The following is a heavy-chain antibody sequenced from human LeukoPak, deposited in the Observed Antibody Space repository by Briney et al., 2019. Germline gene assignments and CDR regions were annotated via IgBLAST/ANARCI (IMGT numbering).Heavy chain of an antibody. CDR3: ARDMVLWFGELFAFDY. V-gene: IGHV3-21*01. CDR2: ISSSSSYI. Sequence: GGSLRLSCAASGFTFNRRGMNWVRQAPGKGLEWVSSISSSSSYIYYADSVKGRFTISRDNAKNSLYLQMNSLRAEDTAVYYCARDMVLWFGELFAFDYWGQGTLVTVSS. CDR1: GFTFNRRG. J-gene: IGHJ4*02. D-gene: IGHD3-10*01.